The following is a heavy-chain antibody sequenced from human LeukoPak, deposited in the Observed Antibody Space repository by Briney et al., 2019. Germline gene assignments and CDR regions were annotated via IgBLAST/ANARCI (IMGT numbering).Heavy chain of an antibody. CDR1: GFTFSSYN. Sequence: PGGSLRLSCAASGFTFSSYNMNWVRQAPGKGLEWVSSISSSSAYIYYADSVKGRFTISRDNAKNSLYLQMNSLRAEDTAVYYCARDLGGSPDYWGQGTLVTVSS. J-gene: IGHJ4*02. V-gene: IGHV3-21*01. CDR2: ISSSSAYI. CDR3: ARDLGGSPDY. D-gene: IGHD2-15*01.